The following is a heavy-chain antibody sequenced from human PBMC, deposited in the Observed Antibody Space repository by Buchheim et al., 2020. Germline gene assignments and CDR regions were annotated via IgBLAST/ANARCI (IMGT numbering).Heavy chain of an antibody. CDR1: GFRFSDFA. J-gene: IGHJ5*02. D-gene: IGHD6-19*01. Sequence: EVRLWESGGGLVQPGGSLRLSCTASGFRFSDFAMNWVRQAPGKGLEWVSTVSASGRSTYYSESVKARFTISRANSENTLYLQMNNERVDDTAIYYCAKEKSRVTAGTSNWCDPWGQRT. CDR2: VSASGRST. CDR3: AKEKSRVTAGTSNWCDP. V-gene: IGHV3-23*01.